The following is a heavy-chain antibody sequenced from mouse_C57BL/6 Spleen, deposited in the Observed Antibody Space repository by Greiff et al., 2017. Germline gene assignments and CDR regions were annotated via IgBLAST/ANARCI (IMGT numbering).Heavy chain of an antibody. CDR2: IHPNSGST. CDR3: ARECSSYPYYFDY. CDR1: GYTFTSYW. J-gene: IGHJ2*01. D-gene: IGHD1-1*01. V-gene: IGHV1-64*01. Sequence: VQLQQPGAELVKPGASVKLSCKASGYTFTSYWMHWVKQRPGQGLEWIGMIHPNSGSTNYNEKFKSKAPLTVDKSSSTAYMQLSSLPSEDSAVYYCARECSSYPYYFDYWGQGTTLTVSS.